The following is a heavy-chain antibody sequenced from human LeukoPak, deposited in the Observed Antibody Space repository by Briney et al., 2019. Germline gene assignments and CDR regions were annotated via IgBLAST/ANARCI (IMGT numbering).Heavy chain of an antibody. Sequence: GGSLRLSCAASGFTFDDYAMHWVRQAPGKCLEWVSGISWNSGSIGYADSLKGRFPISRDYAKNSLYLQMNRLRAEDMALYSCAKDQAGALSGRYDYVWGSYRPDSAFDIWGQGTMVTVSS. V-gene: IGHV3-9*03. CDR2: ISWNSGSI. J-gene: IGHJ3*02. CDR3: AKDQAGALSGRYDYVWGSYRPDSAFDI. D-gene: IGHD3-16*02. CDR1: GFTFDDYA.